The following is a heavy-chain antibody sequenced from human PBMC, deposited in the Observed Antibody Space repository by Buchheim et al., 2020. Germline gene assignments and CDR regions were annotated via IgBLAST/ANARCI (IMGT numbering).Heavy chain of an antibody. CDR1: GDSISSTSYY. D-gene: IGHD2-21*02. CDR2: IYYSGST. J-gene: IGHJ4*02. Sequence: QLQLQESGPGLVKPSETLSLTCTVSGDSISSTSYYWGWVRQPPGKGLEWIGNIYYSGSTYYTPSLRGRVTISVDTYKNQVSLRLTSVTAADTAVYYCARQLSVTGTRSQFDYWGQGTL. V-gene: IGHV4-39*01. CDR3: ARQLSVTGTRSQFDY.